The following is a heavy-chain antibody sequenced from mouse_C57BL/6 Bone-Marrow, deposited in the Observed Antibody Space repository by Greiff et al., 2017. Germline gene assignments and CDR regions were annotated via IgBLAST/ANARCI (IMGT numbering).Heavy chain of an antibody. CDR3: TTGDGYSYVDY. CDR2: IDPENGDT. D-gene: IGHD2-3*01. Sequence: LVESGAELVRPGASVKLSCTASGFNIKDDYMHWVKQRPEQGLEWIGWIDPENGDTEYASKFQGKATITADTSSNTAYLQLSSLTSEDTAVYYCTTGDGYSYVDYWGQGTTLTVSS. V-gene: IGHV14-4*01. CDR1: GFNIKDDY. J-gene: IGHJ2*01.